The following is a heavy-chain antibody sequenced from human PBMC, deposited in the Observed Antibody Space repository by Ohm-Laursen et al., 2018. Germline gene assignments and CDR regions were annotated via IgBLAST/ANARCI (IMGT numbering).Heavy chain of an antibody. CDR3: AKGRRGYSYGYFGY. V-gene: IGHV3-30*18. D-gene: IGHD5-18*01. CDR2: ISYDGSNK. Sequence: SLRLSCTASGFTFSSYGMHWVRQAPGKGLEWVAVISYDGSNKYYADSVKGRFTISRDNSKNTLYLQMNSLRAEDTAVYYCAKGRRGYSYGYFGYWGQGTLVTVSS. CDR1: GFTFSSYG. J-gene: IGHJ4*02.